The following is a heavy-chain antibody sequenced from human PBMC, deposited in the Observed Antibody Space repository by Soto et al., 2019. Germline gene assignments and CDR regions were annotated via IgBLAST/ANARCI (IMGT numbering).Heavy chain of an antibody. V-gene: IGHV2-5*02. Sequence: QITLNESGPTVVRPTETLTLTCRFSGFSLTTSGVGVGWIRQSPGKAPEWLALIYWDDDKRYSASLKSRLTITKDTSKNQVVLTVSDLDPTDTATYYCAHRVLRTVLGLVTTTPIYFDFWGQGTPVAVSS. CDR3: AHRVLRTVLGLVTTTPIYFDF. CDR2: IYWDDDK. D-gene: IGHD3-3*01. CDR1: GFSLTTSGVG. J-gene: IGHJ4*02.